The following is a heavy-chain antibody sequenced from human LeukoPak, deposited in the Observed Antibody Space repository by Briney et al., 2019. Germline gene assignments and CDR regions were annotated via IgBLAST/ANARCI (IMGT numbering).Heavy chain of an antibody. D-gene: IGHD3-9*01. CDR3: ARGGLHYDILTGYYN. CDR1: GFTFSSYS. Sequence: GGSLRLSCAASGFTFSSYSLNWVRQAPGKGLEWVSSISSSSSYIYYADSVKGRFTISRDNAKNSLYLQMNSLRAEDTAVYYCARGGLHYDILTGYYNWGQGTLVTVSS. CDR2: ISSSSSYI. V-gene: IGHV3-21*01. J-gene: IGHJ4*02.